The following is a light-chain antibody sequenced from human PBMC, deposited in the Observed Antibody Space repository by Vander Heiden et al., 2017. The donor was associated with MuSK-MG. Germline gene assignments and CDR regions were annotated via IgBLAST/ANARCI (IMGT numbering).Light chain of an antibody. CDR1: QSVSSSY. CDR3: QPYGT. CDR2: GAS. V-gene: IGKV3-20*01. Sequence: EIVLTQSPGTLSLSPGERATLSCRASQSVSSSYLAWYQQKPGQAPRLLIYGASSRATGIQDRFSGSGSGTDFTLTISRLEPEDFAGNNCQPYGTFGQGTKVEIK. J-gene: IGKJ1*01.